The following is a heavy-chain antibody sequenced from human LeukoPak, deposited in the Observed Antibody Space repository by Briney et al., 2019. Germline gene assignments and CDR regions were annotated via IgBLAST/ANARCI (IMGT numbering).Heavy chain of an antibody. CDR3: ARDSRQWVEQLPYGWFDP. J-gene: IGHJ5*02. V-gene: IGHV3-21*01. D-gene: IGHD1-26*01. CDR2: ISSSGSYI. Sequence: GGSLRLSCAASGFTFSAYTMNWVRQPPGKGLEWVSYISSSGSYIYYADSVKGRFTISRDKNSLYLQMDSLRAEDTAVYYCARDSRQWVEQLPYGWFDPWGQGTLVNVSP. CDR1: GFTFSAYT.